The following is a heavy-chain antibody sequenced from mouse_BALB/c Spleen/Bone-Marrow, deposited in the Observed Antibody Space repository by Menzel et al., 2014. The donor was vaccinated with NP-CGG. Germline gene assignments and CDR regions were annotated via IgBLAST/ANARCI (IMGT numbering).Heavy chain of an antibody. Sequence: EVKLMESGPDLVKPSQSLSLTCTVTGYSITSGYSWHWIRQFPGNKLAWMGYIRYSDNTKYNPSLKSRISITRDTSKNQFFLQLNSVTTEDTATYYCARGLGYYAMDYWGQGTSVTVSS. J-gene: IGHJ4*01. V-gene: IGHV3-1*02. D-gene: IGHD4-1*01. CDR3: ARGLGYYAMDY. CDR2: IRYSDNT. CDR1: GYSITSGYS.